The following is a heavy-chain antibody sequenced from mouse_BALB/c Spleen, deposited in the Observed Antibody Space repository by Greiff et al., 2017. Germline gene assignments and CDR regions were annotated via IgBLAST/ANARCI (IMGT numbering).Heavy chain of an antibody. CDR3: AREETGRGYYAMDY. CDR1: GYSFTGYY. V-gene: IGHV1S34*01. CDR2: ISCYNGAT. J-gene: IGHJ4*01. D-gene: IGHD4-1*01. Sequence: LVKTGASVKISCKASGYSFTGYYMHWVKQSHGKSLEWIGYISCYNGATSYNQKFKGKATFTVDTSSSTAYMQFSSLTSEDSAVYYCAREETGRGYYAMDYWGQGTSVTVSS.